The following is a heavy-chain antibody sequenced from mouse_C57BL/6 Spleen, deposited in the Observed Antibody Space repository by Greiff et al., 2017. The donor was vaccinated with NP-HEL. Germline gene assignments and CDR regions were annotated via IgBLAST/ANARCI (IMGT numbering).Heavy chain of an antibody. V-gene: IGHV1-52*01. CDR3: ARFRGDYYGSSLYYFDY. J-gene: IGHJ2*01. D-gene: IGHD1-1*01. Sequence: VQLQQPGAELVRPGSSVKLSCKASGYTFTSYWMHWVKQRPIQGLEWIGNIDPSDSETHYNQKFKDKATLTVDKASSTAYMQLSSLTSHDSAVYYCARFRGDYYGSSLYYFDYWGQGTTLTVSS. CDR2: IDPSDSET. CDR1: GYTFTSYW.